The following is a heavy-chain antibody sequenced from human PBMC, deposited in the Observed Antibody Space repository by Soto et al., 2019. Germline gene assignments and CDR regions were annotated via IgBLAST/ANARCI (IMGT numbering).Heavy chain of an antibody. CDR1: GGSISSSNW. CDR3: ARLIYGDYDWFDP. J-gene: IGHJ5*02. Sequence: QVQLQESGPGLVKPSGTLSLTCAVSGGSISSSNWWSWVRQPPGKGLEWIGEIYHSGSTNYNPSLKRRVXXSXDXXKNQFSLKLSSVTAADTAVYYCARLIYGDYDWFDPWGQGTLVTVSS. CDR2: IYHSGST. D-gene: IGHD4-17*01. V-gene: IGHV4-4*02.